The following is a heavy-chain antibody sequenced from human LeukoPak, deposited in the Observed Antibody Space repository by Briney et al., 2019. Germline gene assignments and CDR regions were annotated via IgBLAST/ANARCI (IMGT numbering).Heavy chain of an antibody. V-gene: IGHV4-39*07. CDR3: ASYRAAGYYYYMDV. J-gene: IGHJ6*03. D-gene: IGHD6-13*01. Sequence: SETLSLTCTVSGGSISSSSYYWGWIRQPPGKGLEWIGSIYYSGSTYYNPSLKSRVTISVDTSKNQFSLKLSSVTAADTAVYYCASYRAAGYYYYMDVWGKGTTVTVSS. CDR2: IYYSGST. CDR1: GGSISSSSYY.